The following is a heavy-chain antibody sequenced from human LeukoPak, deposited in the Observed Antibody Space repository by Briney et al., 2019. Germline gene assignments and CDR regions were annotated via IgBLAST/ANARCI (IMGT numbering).Heavy chain of an antibody. D-gene: IGHD5-18*01. CDR2: ISGYNGNT. CDR1: GYXFTSYG. Sequence: ASVTVSCKTSGYXFTSYGISWVRQAPGQGLEWMAWISGYNGNTKSADKFQGRVTMTTDTSTSTVYMELGSLRSDDTAVYYCARGGANSYGITDYWGQGTLVTVSS. CDR3: ARGGANSYGITDY. V-gene: IGHV1-18*01. J-gene: IGHJ4*02.